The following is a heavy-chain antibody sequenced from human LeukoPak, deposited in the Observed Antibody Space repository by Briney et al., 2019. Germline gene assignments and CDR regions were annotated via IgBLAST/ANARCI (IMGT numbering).Heavy chain of an antibody. Sequence: ASVKVSCTASGYTFTSYGISWVRQAPGQGLEWMGWISAYNGNTNYAQKLQGRVTMTTDTSTSTAYMELRSLRSDDTAVYYCARDQEPADIDSRWFDPWGQGTLVTVSS. CDR3: ARDQEPADIDSRWFDP. D-gene: IGHD2-2*01. J-gene: IGHJ5*02. V-gene: IGHV1-18*01. CDR2: ISAYNGNT. CDR1: GYTFTSYG.